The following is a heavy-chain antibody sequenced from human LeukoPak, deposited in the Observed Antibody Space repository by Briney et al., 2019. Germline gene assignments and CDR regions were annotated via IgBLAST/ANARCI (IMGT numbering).Heavy chain of an antibody. V-gene: IGHV3-23*01. J-gene: IGHJ4*02. CDR3: AKEGEGGSSFSSSFDY. CDR2: ISGSGGST. Sequence: GGSLRLSCAASGFTFSSYAMSWVRQAPGKGLEWVSAISGSGGSTYYADSVKGRFTISRDNSKNTLYLQMNSLRAEDTAVYYCAKEGEGGSSFSSSFDYWGQGTLVTVSS. D-gene: IGHD6-13*01. CDR1: GFTFSSYA.